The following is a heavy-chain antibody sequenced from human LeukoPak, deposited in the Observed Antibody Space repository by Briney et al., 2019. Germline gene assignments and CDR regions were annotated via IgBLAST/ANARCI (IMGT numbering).Heavy chain of an antibody. CDR1: GYTFTGYY. V-gene: IGHV1-2*06. Sequence: ASVKVSCKASGYTFTGYYMHWVRQAPGQGLEWMGRINPNSGGTKYAQKFQGRVTMTRDTSISTAYMELSRLRSDDTAVYYCARKSGSINWFDPWGQGTLVTVSS. D-gene: IGHD1-26*01. CDR3: ARKSGSINWFDP. J-gene: IGHJ5*02. CDR2: INPNSGGT.